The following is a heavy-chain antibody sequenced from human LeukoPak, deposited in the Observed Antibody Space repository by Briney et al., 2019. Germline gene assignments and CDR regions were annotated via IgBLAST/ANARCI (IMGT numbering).Heavy chain of an antibody. Sequence: PGGSLRLSCAASGFTFSSYSMNWVRQAPGKGLEWVSYISSSSSTIYYADSVKGRFTISRDNAKNSLYLQMNSLRDEDTAVYYCARGGAYYYDSSGYSGDAFDIWGQGTMVTVSS. D-gene: IGHD3-22*01. CDR3: ARGGAYYYDSSGYSGDAFDI. J-gene: IGHJ3*02. V-gene: IGHV3-48*02. CDR1: GFTFSSYS. CDR2: ISSSSSTI.